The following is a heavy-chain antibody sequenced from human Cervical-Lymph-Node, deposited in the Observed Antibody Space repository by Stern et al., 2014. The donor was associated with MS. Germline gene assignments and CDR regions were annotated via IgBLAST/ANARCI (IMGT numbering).Heavy chain of an antibody. CDR2: IRSRDTYI. D-gene: IGHD2-21*02. CDR3: ARDVNCGGDCYSGYPDY. CDR1: GFTFSTYT. V-gene: IGHV3-21*01. J-gene: IGHJ4*02. Sequence: EVQLVESGGVLVKPGGSLRLSCAASGFTFSTYTMNWVRQAPGKGLEWVSSIRSRDTYIYYGDSVKGRFTISRDNAKNSLYLQMNSLRAEDTAVYYCARDVNCGGDCYSGYPDYWGQGTLVTVSS.